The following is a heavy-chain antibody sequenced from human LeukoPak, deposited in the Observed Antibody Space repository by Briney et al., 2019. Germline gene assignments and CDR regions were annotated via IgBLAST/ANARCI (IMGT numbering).Heavy chain of an antibody. D-gene: IGHD2-2*02. J-gene: IGHJ6*02. Sequence: GGSLRLSCAASGFTFSSYSMNWVRQAPGKGLEWVSSISSSSSYIYYADSVEGRFTISRDNAKNSLYLQMNSLRAEDTAVYYCAIYPPWHLKDVWGQGTTVTVSS. V-gene: IGHV3-21*01. CDR1: GFTFSSYS. CDR3: AIYPPWHLKDV. CDR2: ISSSSSYI.